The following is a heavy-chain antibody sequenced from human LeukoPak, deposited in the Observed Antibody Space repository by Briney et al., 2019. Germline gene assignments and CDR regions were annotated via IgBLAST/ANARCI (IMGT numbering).Heavy chain of an antibody. CDR1: GFTFSSYS. D-gene: IGHD6-19*01. V-gene: IGHV3-21*01. CDR3: ARVSDPDSGWYYYFDY. CDR2: ISSSSSYI. J-gene: IGHJ4*02. Sequence: GGSLRLSCAASGFTFSSYSMNWVRQAPGKGLEWVSSISSSSSYIYYADSVKGRFTISRDNAKNSLYLQMNSLRAEDTAVYYCARVSDPDSGWYYYFDYWGQGTLVTVSS.